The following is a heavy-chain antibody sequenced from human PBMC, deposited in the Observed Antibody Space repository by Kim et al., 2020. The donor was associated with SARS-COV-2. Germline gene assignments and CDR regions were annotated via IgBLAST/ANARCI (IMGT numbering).Heavy chain of an antibody. CDR2: NE. V-gene: IGHV3-30*02. Sequence: NENYADSVKGRFTSSRDNSKNTLDLQMNSLRAEDTAVYYCARAGGHGHFDYWGQGTLVTVSS. J-gene: IGHJ4*02. CDR3: ARAGGHGHFDY.